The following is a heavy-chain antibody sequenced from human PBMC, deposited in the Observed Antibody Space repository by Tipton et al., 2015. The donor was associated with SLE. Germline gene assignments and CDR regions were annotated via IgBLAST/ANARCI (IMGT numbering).Heavy chain of an antibody. V-gene: IGHV4-59*01. CDR1: GGSINNYY. CDR3: ARMGLCTTTTCNEGAFDV. Sequence: LRLSCTVSGGSINNYYWSWFRQSPGKGLEWIGFVYDSGTTKYNPSLKSRVTMSVDTSKSQFSLKLTFVSAADTAIYYCARMGLCTTTTCNEGAFDVWGQGSMVTVSS. J-gene: IGHJ3*01. D-gene: IGHD2-2*01. CDR2: VYDSGTT.